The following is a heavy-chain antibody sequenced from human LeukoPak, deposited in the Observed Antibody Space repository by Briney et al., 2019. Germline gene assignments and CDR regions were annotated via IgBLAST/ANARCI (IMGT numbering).Heavy chain of an antibody. V-gene: IGHV4-4*02. CDR2: IDHRGNT. CDR3: ARGYGPGY. Sequence: PSETLSLTCAVSGDSISSTNWWNWVRQPPGKGLEWIAEIDHRGNTNYKPSLKSRVTISVDRSKNQFSLKLTSVTAADTAVYYCARGYGPGYWGQETLVTVSA. CDR1: GDSISSTNW. J-gene: IGHJ4*02. D-gene: IGHD4-17*01.